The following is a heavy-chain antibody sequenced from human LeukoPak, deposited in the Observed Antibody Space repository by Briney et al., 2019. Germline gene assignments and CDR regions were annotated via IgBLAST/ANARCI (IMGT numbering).Heavy chain of an antibody. D-gene: IGHD3-10*01. CDR1: GYTFTGSY. J-gene: IGHJ4*02. CDR2: INPNSGGT. V-gene: IGHV1-2*02. CDR3: ARETYYSSGNVYNRIDY. Sequence: ASVKVSCKASGYTFTGSYMHWVRQAPGQGLEWMGWINPNSGGTNYAQKFQGRVTMTRDTSISTAYMELSRLTSDDTAVYFCARETYYSSGNVYNRIDYWGQGTLVTVSS.